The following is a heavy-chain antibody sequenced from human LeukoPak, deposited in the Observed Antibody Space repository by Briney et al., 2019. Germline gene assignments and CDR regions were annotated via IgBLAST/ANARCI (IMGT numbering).Heavy chain of an antibody. Sequence: GASVEVSCKASGYTFTGYYMHWVRQAPGQGLEWMGRINPNSGGTNYAQKFQGRVTMTRDTSISTAYMELSRLRSDDTAVYYCAAPGYCSGGSCYPNWFDPWGQGTLLTVSS. CDR2: INPNSGGT. CDR3: AAPGYCSGGSCYPNWFDP. D-gene: IGHD2-15*01. J-gene: IGHJ5*02. V-gene: IGHV1-2*06. CDR1: GYTFTGYY.